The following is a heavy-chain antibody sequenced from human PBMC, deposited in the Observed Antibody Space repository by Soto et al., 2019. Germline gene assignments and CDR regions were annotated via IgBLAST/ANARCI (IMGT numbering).Heavy chain of an antibody. CDR3: AKSGAVAGISDS. J-gene: IGHJ5*01. V-gene: IGHV3-23*01. CDR2: ISGSGGST. D-gene: IGHD6-19*01. CDR1: GFTFSSYA. Sequence: EVQRLESGGGLVQPGGSLRLSCAASGFTFSSYAMSWVRQAPGKGLEWVSTISGSGGSTYYADAVKGRFTISRDNSKNTLYLQMNSLSAEDTAVYYCAKSGAVAGISDSWGQGTLVTVSS.